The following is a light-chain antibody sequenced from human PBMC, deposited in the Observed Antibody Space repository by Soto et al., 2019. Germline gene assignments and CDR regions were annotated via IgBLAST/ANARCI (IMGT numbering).Light chain of an antibody. CDR2: EGI. J-gene: IGLJ1*01. CDR1: SSTVGRFNV. CDR3: ISYTSSSTI. V-gene: IGLV2-14*02. Sequence: QSVLTQPASLSGSPGQSITISCNGTSSTVGRFNVVSWYQQHPGKAPKVIIYEGIKRPSGISNRFSGSNSGSTASLTISGLQAEDEAAYYCISYTSSSTIFGTGTKVTVL.